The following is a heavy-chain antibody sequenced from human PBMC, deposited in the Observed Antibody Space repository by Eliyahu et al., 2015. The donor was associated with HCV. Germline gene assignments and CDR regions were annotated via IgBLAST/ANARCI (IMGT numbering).Heavy chain of an antibody. CDR3: ARGQGSGMVPNAFDI. CDR1: GFXFXSYA. D-gene: IGHD6-19*01. Sequence: QVQLVESGGGVVQPGXSLXLXCVASGFXFXSYAMHWVRQAPGKGLEWVALISYDGSNKYYADSVKGRFTISRDNSKNTLYLQMNSLRAEDTTVYYCARGQGSGMVPNAFDIWGQGTMVTVSS. CDR2: ISYDGSNK. V-gene: IGHV3-30-3*01. J-gene: IGHJ3*02.